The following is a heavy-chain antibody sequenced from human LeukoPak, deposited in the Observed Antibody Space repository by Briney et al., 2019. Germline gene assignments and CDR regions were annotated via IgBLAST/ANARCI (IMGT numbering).Heavy chain of an antibody. V-gene: IGHV3-23*01. Sequence: GGSLRLSCAASGFIFSSYVMSWVRQAPEKGLGWVATISGSGGGTYYADSVKGRFTISRDDSKNTLYLQMNSLRAEDTAVYYCAKDLGRYRNNYFDYWSQGTLVTVSS. J-gene: IGHJ4*02. CDR1: GFIFSSYV. CDR2: ISGSGGGT. D-gene: IGHD1-26*01. CDR3: AKDLGRYRNNYFDY.